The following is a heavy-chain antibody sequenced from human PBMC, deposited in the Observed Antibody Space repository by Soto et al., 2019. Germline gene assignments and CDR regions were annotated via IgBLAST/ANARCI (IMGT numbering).Heavy chain of an antibody. Sequence: GAAVKVSCKASGYTFSAYGITWVRQAPGQGLEWMGWIRVHNGYTTYAQNFQGRVTMTTDTSTNTAYMEVRSLRYDDTAIYYCARVIRFLEWSDYWGQGTLVTVSS. V-gene: IGHV1-18*01. CDR1: GYTFSAYG. J-gene: IGHJ4*02. D-gene: IGHD3-3*01. CDR2: IRVHNGYT. CDR3: ARVIRFLEWSDY.